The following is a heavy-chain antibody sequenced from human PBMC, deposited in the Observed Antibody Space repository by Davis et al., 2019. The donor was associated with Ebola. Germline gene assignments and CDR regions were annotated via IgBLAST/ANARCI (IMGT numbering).Heavy chain of an antibody. CDR3: ARDSTYYDILTGQRNFYGMDV. V-gene: IGHV1-46*01. Sequence: ASVKVSCKASGYTFTSYYMHWVRQAPGQGLEWMGIINPSGGSTSYAQKFQGRVTMTRDTSTSTVYMELSSLRSEDTAVYYCARDSTYYDILTGQRNFYGMDVWGQGTTVTVSS. CDR2: INPSGGST. CDR1: GYTFTSYY. D-gene: IGHD3-9*01. J-gene: IGHJ6*02.